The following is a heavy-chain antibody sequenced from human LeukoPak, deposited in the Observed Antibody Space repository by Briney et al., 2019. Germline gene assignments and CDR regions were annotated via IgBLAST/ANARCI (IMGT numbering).Heavy chain of an antibody. V-gene: IGHV3-15*01. CDR1: GFTVSSNY. J-gene: IGHJ4*02. CDR2: IKSKTDGGTT. Sequence: GGSLRLSCAASGFTVSSNYMSWVRQAPGKGLEWVGRIKSKTDGGTTDYAAPVKGRFTISRDDSKNTLYLQMNSLKTEDTAVYYCTTQRYCSGGSCSDYWGQGTLVTVSS. CDR3: TTQRYCSGGSCSDY. D-gene: IGHD2-15*01.